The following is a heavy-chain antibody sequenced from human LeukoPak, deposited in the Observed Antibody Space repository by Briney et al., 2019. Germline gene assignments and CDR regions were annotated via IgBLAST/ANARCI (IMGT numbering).Heavy chain of an antibody. D-gene: IGHD3-22*01. J-gene: IGHJ4*02. V-gene: IGHV3-23*01. CDR1: GVTLSNYG. CDR3: AKRGVVIRVILVGFHKEAYYFDS. Sequence: GGSLRLSCAVSGVTLSNYGMAWVRQAPGKGLEWVAGISGSGGRPNYADSVKGRFTISRDNAENTLYLQMNSLSAEDTAVYFCAKRGVVIRVILVGFHKEAYYFDSWGQGALVSVSS. CDR2: ISGSGGRP.